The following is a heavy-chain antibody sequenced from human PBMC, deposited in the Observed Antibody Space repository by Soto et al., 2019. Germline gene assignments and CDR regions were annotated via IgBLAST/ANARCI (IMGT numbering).Heavy chain of an antibody. CDR1: GGTFSSYA. CDR2: IIPIFGTA. Sequence: ASVKVSCKASGGTFSSYAISWVRQAPGQGLEWMGGIIPIFGTASYAQKFQGRVTITADESTSTAYMELSSLRSEDTAVYYCAVGAEMVYAITWGQGTLVTVSS. D-gene: IGHD2-8*01. V-gene: IGHV1-69*13. CDR3: AVGAEMVYAIT. J-gene: IGHJ5*02.